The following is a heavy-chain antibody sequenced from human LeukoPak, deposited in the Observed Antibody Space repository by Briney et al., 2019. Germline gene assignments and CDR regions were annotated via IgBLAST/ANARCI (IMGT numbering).Heavy chain of an antibody. D-gene: IGHD4-17*01. CDR2: ISYDGSNK. Sequence: PGRSLRLSCAASGFTFSSYAMHWVRQAPGKGLEWVAVISYDGSNKYYADSVKGRFTISRDNSKNTLYLQMNSLRAEDTAVYYCARDRVTTARGYYGMDVWGQGTTVTVSS. CDR1: GFTFSSYA. CDR3: ARDRVTTARGYYGMDV. J-gene: IGHJ6*02. V-gene: IGHV3-30-3*01.